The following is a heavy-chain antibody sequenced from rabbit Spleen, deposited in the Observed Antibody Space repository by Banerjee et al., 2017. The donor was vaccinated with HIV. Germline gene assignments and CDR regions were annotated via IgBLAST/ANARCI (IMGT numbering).Heavy chain of an antibody. V-gene: IGHV1S7*01. CDR1: GFSLSSYY. CDR2: INHVFGIT. CDR3: TRDGVFVGYFAL. J-gene: IGHJ4*01. D-gene: IGHD1-1*01. Sequence: HLKESGGGLVQPGGSLKLSCTASGFSLSSYYMNWVRQDPGEGLEWMGYINHVFGITYYANWVNGRFSPYRQHAQSPVFLPMTRPPAADPASFFCTRDGVFVGYFALWGQAPLSPVS.